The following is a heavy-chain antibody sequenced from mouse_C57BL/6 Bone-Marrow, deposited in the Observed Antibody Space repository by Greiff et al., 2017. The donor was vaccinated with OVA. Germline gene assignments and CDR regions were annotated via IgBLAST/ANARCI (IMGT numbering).Heavy chain of an antibody. J-gene: IGHJ4*01. Sequence: QVQLQQPGAELVKPGASVKLSCKASGYTLTSYWMHWVKQRPGQGLEWIGMIHPNSGSTNYNEKFKSKATLTVDKSSSTAYMQLSSLTSEDSAVYYCARTRLRFYAMDYWGQGTSVTVSS. D-gene: IGHD1-1*01. CDR2: IHPNSGST. CDR3: ARTRLRFYAMDY. CDR1: GYTLTSYW. V-gene: IGHV1-64*01.